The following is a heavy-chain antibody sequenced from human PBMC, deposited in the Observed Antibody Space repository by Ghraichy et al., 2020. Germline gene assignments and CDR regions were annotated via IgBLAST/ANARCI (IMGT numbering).Heavy chain of an antibody. CDR1: GGSISSYY. Sequence: SETLSLTCTVSGGSISSYYWSWIRQPPGKGLEWIGLVHYRESTNYNPSVNGRVTISADKSKNQFSLRLTSVTPAGTAVYYCARGTGWLPDEWGQGTLVTGSS. CDR3: ARGTGWLPDE. CDR2: VHYREST. J-gene: IGHJ4*02. D-gene: IGHD5-12*01. V-gene: IGHV4-59*01.